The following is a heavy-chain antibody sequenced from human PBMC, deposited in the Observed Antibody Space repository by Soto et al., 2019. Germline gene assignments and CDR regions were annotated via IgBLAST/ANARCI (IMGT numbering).Heavy chain of an antibody. V-gene: IGHV1-18*01. J-gene: IGHJ4*02. CDR3: ARGRYGDY. CDR2: ISAQNGNT. Sequence: QVHLVQSGAEVKKPGASVKVSCKASGYTFTRYGITWVRQAPGQGLEWMGWISAQNGNTDYAQKLQGRVIVTRDTSTSTAYMELRSLISDDTAVYYCARGRYGDYWGQGALVTVSS. CDR1: GYTFTRYG. D-gene: IGHD1-1*01.